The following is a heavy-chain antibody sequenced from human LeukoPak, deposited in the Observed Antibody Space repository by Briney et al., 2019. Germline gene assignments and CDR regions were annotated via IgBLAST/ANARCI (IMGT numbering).Heavy chain of an antibody. J-gene: IGHJ4*02. Sequence: SETLSLTCTVSGGSISSSSYYWGWIRQPPGKGLEWIGSIYYSGSTYYNPSLKSRVTISVDTSKNQFSLKLSSVTAADTVVYYCARHTVDVLRFLEWFEWGQGTLVTVSS. CDR1: GGSISSSSYY. CDR2: IYYSGST. D-gene: IGHD3-3*01. V-gene: IGHV4-39*01. CDR3: ARHTVDVLRFLEWFE.